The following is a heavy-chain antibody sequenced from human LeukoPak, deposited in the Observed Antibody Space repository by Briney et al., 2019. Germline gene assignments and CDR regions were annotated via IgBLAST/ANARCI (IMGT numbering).Heavy chain of an antibody. J-gene: IGHJ4*02. CDR1: GFTVSNNY. V-gene: IGHV3-53*01. CDR2: IYSGGST. D-gene: IGHD2-2*01. CDR3: ARMKGCSSTTCYFAIY. Sequence: KTGGSLRLSCAASGFTVSNNYMSWVRQAPGKGLEWVSVIYSGGSTYYADSVKGRFTISRDNFKNTLYLQMNSLRAEDTAVYYCARMKGCSSTTCYFAIYWGQGTLVTVSS.